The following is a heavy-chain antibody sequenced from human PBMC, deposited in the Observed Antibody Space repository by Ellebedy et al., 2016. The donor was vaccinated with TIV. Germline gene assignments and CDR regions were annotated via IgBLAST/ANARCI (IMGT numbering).Heavy chain of an antibody. CDR1: GFTFSSYW. CDR3: AKDLAAGTTLRLDY. V-gene: IGHV3-74*03. D-gene: IGHD1-1*01. J-gene: IGHJ4*02. CDR2: INGDGTTT. Sequence: GESLKISCAVSGFTFSSYWMQWVRQAPGKGLVWVSGINGDGTTTTYADSVKGRFTISSDNSKNTLYLQMNSLRAEDTAVYYCAKDLAAGTTLRLDYWGQGTLVTVSS.